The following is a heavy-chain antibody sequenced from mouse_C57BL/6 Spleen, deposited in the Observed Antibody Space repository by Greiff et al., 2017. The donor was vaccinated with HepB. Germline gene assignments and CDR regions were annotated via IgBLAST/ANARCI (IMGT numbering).Heavy chain of an antibody. CDR3: ARYDGGTEFAY. CDR1: GFTFTDYY. CDR2: IRNKANGYTT. Sequence: EVMLVESGGGLVQPGGSLSLSCAASGFTFTDYYMSWVRQPPGKALEWLGFIRNKANGYTTEYSASVKGRFTISRDNSQSILYLQMNALRAEDSATYFCARYDGGTEFAYWGHGALVTVSA. V-gene: IGHV7-3*01. D-gene: IGHD4-1*01. J-gene: IGHJ3*01.